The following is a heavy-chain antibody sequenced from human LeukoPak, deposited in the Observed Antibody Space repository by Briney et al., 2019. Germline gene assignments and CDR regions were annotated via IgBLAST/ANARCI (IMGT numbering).Heavy chain of an antibody. CDR2: ISSSSSYI. J-gene: IGHJ4*02. CDR3: ARDPLTYYDYIWGSYRLDY. Sequence: PGGSLRLSCAASGFTFSGYSMNWVRQAPGKGLEWVSSISSSSSYIYYADSVKGRFTISRDNAKNSLYLQMNSLRAEDTAVYYCARDPLTYYDYIWGSYRLDYWGQGTLVTVSS. D-gene: IGHD3-16*02. V-gene: IGHV3-21*01. CDR1: GFTFSGYS.